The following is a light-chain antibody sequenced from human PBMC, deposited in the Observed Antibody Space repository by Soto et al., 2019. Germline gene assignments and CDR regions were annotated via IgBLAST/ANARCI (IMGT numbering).Light chain of an antibody. J-gene: IGKJ1*01. CDR3: QQYGSPLWT. Sequence: EIVLTQSPGTLSLSPGERATLSCRASQGITSSYLAWYQQKPGQAPRLLISGTISRATGIPDRFSGSGSGTDFTLTISRLEPEDFAVYYCQQYGSPLWTFGQGTKVDIK. V-gene: IGKV3-20*01. CDR1: QGITSSY. CDR2: GTI.